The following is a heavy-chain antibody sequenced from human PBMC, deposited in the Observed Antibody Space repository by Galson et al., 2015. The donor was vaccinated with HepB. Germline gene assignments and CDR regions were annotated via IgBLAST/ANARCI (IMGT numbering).Heavy chain of an antibody. D-gene: IGHD6-19*01. CDR2: IDESGST. Sequence: SETLSLTCSVSGDSISSTNWWSWVRQIPGKGLQWIGDIDESGSTYYNPSMKSRITTSFDKSKNQFSLTLTSVTAADTAVYYCAGYSGKYASHGFAYWGPGTLVTVSS. CDR3: AGYSGKYASHGFAY. J-gene: IGHJ4*02. CDR1: GDSISSTNW. V-gene: IGHV4-4*02.